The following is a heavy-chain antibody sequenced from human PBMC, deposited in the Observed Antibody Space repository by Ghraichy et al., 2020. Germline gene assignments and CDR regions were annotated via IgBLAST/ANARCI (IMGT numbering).Heavy chain of an antibody. Sequence: GGSLRLSCAASGFTLSGYAMNWLRQPPGKGLEWVSFISDSGIITYYADSVKGRFTISRDNARNSLYLQMNSLRDDDTAVYYCRYYNSGGRAAAFDIWGQGTKVIVSS. J-gene: IGHJ3*02. CDR3: RYYNSGGRAAAFDI. D-gene: IGHD3-22*01. CDR2: ISDSGIIT. V-gene: IGHV3-48*02. CDR1: GFTLSGYA.